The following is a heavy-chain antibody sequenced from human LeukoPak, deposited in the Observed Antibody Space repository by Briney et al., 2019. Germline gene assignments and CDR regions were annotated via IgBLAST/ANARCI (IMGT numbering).Heavy chain of an antibody. CDR1: GYTFTGYY. J-gene: IGHJ4*02. Sequence: ASVKVSCKASGYTFTGYYMHWVRQAPGQGLEWMGWINPNSGGTNYAQKFQGRVTMTRDTSISTAYMELSRLRSDDTAVYYCARGYYDSSGYPYFDYWGQGTLVTVSS. V-gene: IGHV1-2*02. CDR2: INPNSGGT. CDR3: ARGYYDSSGYPYFDY. D-gene: IGHD3-22*01.